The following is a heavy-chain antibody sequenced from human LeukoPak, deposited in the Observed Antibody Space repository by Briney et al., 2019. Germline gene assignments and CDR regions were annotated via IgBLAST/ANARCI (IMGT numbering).Heavy chain of an antibody. V-gene: IGHV4-4*02. D-gene: IGHD3-22*01. CDR2: IYHSGST. CDR1: GGSISNSNW. CDR3: ARKTYDSSGLIPHPGVFDI. J-gene: IGHJ3*02. Sequence: PSGTLSLTCAVSGGSISNSNWWSWVRQPPGKGLEWIGEIYHSGSTNYNPSLKSRVTISVDKSKNQFSLKLSSVTAADTAVYYCARKTYDSSGLIPHPGVFDIWGQGTMVTVSS.